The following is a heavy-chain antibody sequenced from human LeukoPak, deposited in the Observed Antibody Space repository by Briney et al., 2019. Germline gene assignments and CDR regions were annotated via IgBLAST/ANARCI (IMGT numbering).Heavy chain of an antibody. CDR3: ARVVVWSRILDY. D-gene: IGHD3-22*01. Sequence: GGSLRLSCAASGFTFSGYSMNWVRQAPGKGLEWVSSISSSGSYIYYADSVKGRFTISRDNAKNSLYLQMNSLRAEDTAVYYCARVVVWSRILDYWGQGTLVTVSS. V-gene: IGHV3-21*01. CDR1: GFTFSGYS. CDR2: ISSSGSYI. J-gene: IGHJ4*02.